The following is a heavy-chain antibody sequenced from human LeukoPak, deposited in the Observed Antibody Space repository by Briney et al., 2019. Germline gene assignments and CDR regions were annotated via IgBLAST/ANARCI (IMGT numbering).Heavy chain of an antibody. CDR2: IIPIFGTA. Sequence: GASVKVSCKASGGTFSSYAISWVQQAPGQGLEWMGGIIPIFGTANYAQKFQGRVTITADESTSTAYMELSSLRSEDTAVYYCAGGDGPYCSSISCYLNDYWGQGTLVTVSS. D-gene: IGHD2-2*01. CDR1: GGTFSSYA. CDR3: AGGDGPYCSSISCYLNDY. V-gene: IGHV1-69*13. J-gene: IGHJ4*02.